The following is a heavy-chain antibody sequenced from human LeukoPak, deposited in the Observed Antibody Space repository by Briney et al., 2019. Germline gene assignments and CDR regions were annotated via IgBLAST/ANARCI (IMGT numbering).Heavy chain of an antibody. D-gene: IGHD4-11*01. V-gene: IGHV4-39*07. J-gene: IGHJ4*02. CDR1: GGSITNTNYY. Sequence: SETLSLTCTVSGGSITNTNYYWAWIRQPPGEGLEWIGSVYHSGVTYYTPSLKSRVSISVDTSKNQFSLKVTSVTAAGTAVYYCAREWQYQFDYWGQGSLVTVSS. CDR2: VYHSGVT. CDR3: AREWQYQFDY.